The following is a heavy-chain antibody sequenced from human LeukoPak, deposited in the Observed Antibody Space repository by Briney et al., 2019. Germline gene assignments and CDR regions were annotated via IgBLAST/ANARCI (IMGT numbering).Heavy chain of an antibody. CDR1: GFTFSSYG. V-gene: IGHV3-30*02. J-gene: IGHJ6*03. CDR3: AKHMLVRGGHYYYYMDV. Sequence: GGSLRLSCSASGFTFSSYGMHWVRQAPGKGLEWVAFIRYDGSNKYYADSVKGRFTISRDNSKNTLYLQMNSLRAEDTAVYYCAKHMLVRGGHYYYYMDVWGKGTTVTVSS. D-gene: IGHD6-13*01. CDR2: IRYDGSNK.